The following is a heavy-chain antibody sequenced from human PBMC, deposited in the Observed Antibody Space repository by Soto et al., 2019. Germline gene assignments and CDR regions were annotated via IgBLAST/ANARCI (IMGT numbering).Heavy chain of an antibody. CDR1: GFTFSSYA. Sequence: GGSLRLSCAASGFTFSSYAMHWVRQAPGKGLEWVAVISYDGSNKYYADSVKGRFTISRDNSKNTLYLQMNSLRAEDTAVYYCARGRWDGYNFQYWGQGTLVTVSS. CDR2: ISYDGSNK. V-gene: IGHV3-30-3*01. D-gene: IGHD5-12*01. J-gene: IGHJ1*01. CDR3: ARGRWDGYNFQY.